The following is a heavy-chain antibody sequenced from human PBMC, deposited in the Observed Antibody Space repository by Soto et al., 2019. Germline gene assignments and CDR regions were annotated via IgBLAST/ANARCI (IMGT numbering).Heavy chain of an antibody. J-gene: IGHJ5*02. Sequence: QVQLVESGGGVVQPGRSLRLSCAASGFTFSSYAMHWVRQAPGKGLEWVAVISYDGSNKYYADSVKGRFTISRDNSKNTLYLQMNSLRAEDTAVYYCARGPRRGPPGVVVTAPPWFDPWGQGTLVTVSS. CDR1: GFTFSSYA. CDR3: ARGPRRGPPGVVVTAPPWFDP. D-gene: IGHD2-21*02. CDR2: ISYDGSNK. V-gene: IGHV3-30-3*01.